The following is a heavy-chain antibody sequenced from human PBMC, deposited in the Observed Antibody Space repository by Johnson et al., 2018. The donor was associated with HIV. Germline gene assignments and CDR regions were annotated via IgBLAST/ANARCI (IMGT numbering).Heavy chain of an antibody. J-gene: IGHJ3*01. D-gene: IGHD3-10*01. CDR1: GFTFSSYA. V-gene: IGHV3-30*14. Sequence: QVQLVESGGGVVQPGRSLRLSCAASGFTFSSYAMHWVRQAPGKGLEWVAVISYDGSNKYYADSVKGRFTISRDKSKNTVFLQMNRLRAEDTAVYYCVGGGSMVLGIGAFDVWGQGTMVTVSS. CDR3: VGGGSMVLGIGAFDV. CDR2: ISYDGSNK.